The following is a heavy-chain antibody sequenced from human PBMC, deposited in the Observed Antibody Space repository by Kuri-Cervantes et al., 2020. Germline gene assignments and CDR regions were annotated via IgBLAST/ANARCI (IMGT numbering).Heavy chain of an antibody. CDR1: GFTFSSYA. D-gene: IGHD1-26*01. Sequence: SLKISCAASGFTFSSYAMSWVRQAPGKGLEWVSGISWNSGSIGYADSVKGRFTISRDNAKNSLYLQMNSLRAEDTAVYYCTKDNGREPYSDYWGQGTLVTVSS. J-gene: IGHJ4*02. CDR2: ISWNSGSI. CDR3: TKDNGREPYSDY. V-gene: IGHV3-9*01.